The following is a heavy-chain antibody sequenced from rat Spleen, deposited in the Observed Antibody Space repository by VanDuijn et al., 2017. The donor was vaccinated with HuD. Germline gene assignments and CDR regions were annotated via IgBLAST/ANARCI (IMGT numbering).Heavy chain of an antibody. J-gene: IGHJ1*01. CDR1: GYSITNNY. V-gene: IGHV3-1*01. CDR2: ISYSGST. Sequence: EVQLQESGPGLVKPSQSLSLTCSVTGYSITNNYWGWIRKFSGNKMEWMGYISYSGSTSYNPSLKSRISIARDTSKNQFFLQLNSVTTEDTATYYCARSRYFDFWGPGTMVTVSS. CDR3: ARSRYFDF.